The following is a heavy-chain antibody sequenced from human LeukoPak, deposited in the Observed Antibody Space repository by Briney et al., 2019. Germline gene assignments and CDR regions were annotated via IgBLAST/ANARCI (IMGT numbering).Heavy chain of an antibody. CDR2: IYHSGST. CDR1: GGSISSSNW. D-gene: IGHD3-22*01. CDR3: ARLVPLDYYDSSGYDTGPGDY. J-gene: IGHJ4*02. V-gene: IGHV4-4*02. Sequence: SETLSLTCAVSGGSISSSNWWSWVRPPPGKGLEWIGEIYHSGSTNYNPSLKSRVTISVDKSKNQFSLKLSSVTAADTAVYYCARLVPLDYYDSSGYDTGPGDYWGQGTLVTVSS.